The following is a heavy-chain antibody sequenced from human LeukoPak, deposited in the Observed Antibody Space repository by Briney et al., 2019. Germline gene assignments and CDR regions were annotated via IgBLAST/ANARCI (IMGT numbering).Heavy chain of an antibody. J-gene: IGHJ3*02. D-gene: IGHD1-26*01. CDR2: INGDGSIT. CDR3: AREGADAFDI. CDR1: GFTFSSYW. V-gene: IGHV3-74*01. Sequence: GGSLRLSCAASGFTFSSYWMHWVRQAPGKGLLWVSRINGDGSITSTADSVKGRFTISRDNAKNSLYLQMNSLRAEDTAVYYCAREGADAFDIWGQGTMVTVSS.